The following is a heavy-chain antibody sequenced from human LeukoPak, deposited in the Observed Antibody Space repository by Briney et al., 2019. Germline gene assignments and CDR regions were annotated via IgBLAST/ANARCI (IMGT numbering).Heavy chain of an antibody. V-gene: IGHV4-4*07. CDR2: IYTSGST. CDR1: GGSISSYY. CDR3: ARGLFDGLGIVYMDV. J-gene: IGHJ6*03. Sequence: PSETLSLTCTVSGGSISSYYWSWIRQPAGKGLEWIGRIYTSGSTNYNPSLKGRVTMSVDTSKNQFSLKLSSVTAADTAVYYCARGLFDGLGIVYMDVWGKGTTVTVSS. D-gene: IGHD2-15*01.